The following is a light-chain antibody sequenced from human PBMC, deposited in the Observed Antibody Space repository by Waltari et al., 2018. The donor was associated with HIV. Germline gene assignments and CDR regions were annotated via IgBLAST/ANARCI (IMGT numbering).Light chain of an antibody. CDR2: YDS. V-gene: IGLV3-21*04. CDR1: YIGSKH. CDR3: QIWDSSLDHVL. Sequence: SYVLTQTPSVSLAPGKTARITCGGNYIGSKHVHWYQQKPVQAPVLVIYYDSDRPSGSPEGFSGSNSGNTATLTISRVEAGDEADYYCQIWDSSLDHVLFGGGTKLTVL. J-gene: IGLJ2*01.